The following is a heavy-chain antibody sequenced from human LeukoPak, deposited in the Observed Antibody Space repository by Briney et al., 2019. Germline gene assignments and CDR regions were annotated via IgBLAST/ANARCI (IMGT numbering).Heavy chain of an antibody. CDR2: NDPSDSYT. CDR1: GYSFTSYW. D-gene: IGHD2-2*01. Sequence: GESLRISGKGSGYSFTSYWISWVRHMPGKGLEGIWRNDPSDSYTNYSPSFQGHVTISDVKSISTAYLQWSSLKASDTAMYYCAVGAVGCSSTSCYHYWGQGTLVTVSS. J-gene: IGHJ4*02. CDR3: AVGAVGCSSTSCYHY. V-gene: IGHV5-10-1*01.